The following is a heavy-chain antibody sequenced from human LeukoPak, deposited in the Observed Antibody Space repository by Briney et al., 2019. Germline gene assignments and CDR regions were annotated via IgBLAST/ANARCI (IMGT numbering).Heavy chain of an antibody. CDR1: GFTFSSYW. CDR2: INSDGSST. CDR3: ARSAAAGFSYYSYYMDV. J-gene: IGHJ6*03. Sequence: GGSLRLSCAASGFTFSSYWMHWVRQAPGKGLVWVSRINSDGSSTTYADSVKGRFTISRDNAKSTLYLQMNSLRAEDTAAYYCARSAAAGFSYYSYYMDVWGKGTTVTISS. V-gene: IGHV3-74*01. D-gene: IGHD6-13*01.